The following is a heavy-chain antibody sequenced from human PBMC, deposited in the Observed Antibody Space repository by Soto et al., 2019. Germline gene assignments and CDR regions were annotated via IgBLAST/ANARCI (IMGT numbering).Heavy chain of an antibody. V-gene: IGHV4-34*09. CDR3: ARAYYYDSSGPRSGMDV. CDR2: IYYSGST. D-gene: IGHD3-22*01. J-gene: IGHJ6*02. CDR1: GGSFSGYY. Sequence: PSETLSLTCAVYGGSFSGYYWSWIRQPPGKGLEWIGYIYYSGSTYYNPSLKSRVTISVDTSKNQFSLKLSSVTAADTAVYYCARAYYYDSSGPRSGMDVWGQGTTVTVSS.